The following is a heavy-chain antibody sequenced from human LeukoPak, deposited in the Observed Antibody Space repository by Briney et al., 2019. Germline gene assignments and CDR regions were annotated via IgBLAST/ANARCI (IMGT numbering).Heavy chain of an antibody. V-gene: IGHV1-69*13. CDR1: GGTFSSYA. Sequence: SVKVSCKASGGTFSSYAISWVRQAPGQGREWMGGIIPIFGTANYAQKFQGRVTITADESTSTAYMELSSLRSEDTAVYYCATQGTSHDAFDIWGQGTMVTVSS. CDR2: IIPIFGTA. CDR3: ATQGTSHDAFDI. J-gene: IGHJ3*02. D-gene: IGHD1-14*01.